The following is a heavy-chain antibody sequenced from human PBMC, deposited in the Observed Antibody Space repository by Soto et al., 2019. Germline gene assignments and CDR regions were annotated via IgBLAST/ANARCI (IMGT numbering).Heavy chain of an antibody. CDR1: GFNVSGNY. CDR3: ARGRQINVALGHYLDH. J-gene: IGHJ4*02. D-gene: IGHD3-16*01. V-gene: IGHV3-53*01. CDR2: IYSGGIT. Sequence: GGSLRLSCAVSGFNVSGNYMTWVRQAPGKGLEWVSLIYSGGITYYADSVKGRFTISRDNSKNTLHLQMNSLRAEDTAVYYCARGRQINVALGHYLDHWGQGTLVTVSS.